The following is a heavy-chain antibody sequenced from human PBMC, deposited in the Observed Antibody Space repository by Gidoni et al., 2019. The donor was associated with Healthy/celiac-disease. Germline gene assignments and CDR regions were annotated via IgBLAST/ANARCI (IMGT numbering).Heavy chain of an antibody. Sequence: FTFSNAWMSWVRQAPGKGLEWVGRIKSKTDGGTTDYAAPVKGRFTISRDDSKNTLYLQMNRLKTEDTAVYYCTTDTLAGMDVWGQGTTVTVSS. CDR3: TTDTLAGMDV. CDR1: FTFSNAW. J-gene: IGHJ6*02. V-gene: IGHV3-15*01. CDR2: IKSKTDGGTT.